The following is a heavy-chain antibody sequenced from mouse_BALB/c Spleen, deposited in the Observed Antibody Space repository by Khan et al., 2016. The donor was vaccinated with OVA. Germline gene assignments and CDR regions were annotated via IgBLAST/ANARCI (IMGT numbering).Heavy chain of an antibody. Sequence: QIQLVQSGPELKKPGETVKISCKASGYTFTNYGMNWVKQAPGKGLKWMGWINTYTGEPTYADDFKGRFAFSLETSASTAYLQINNLKNEDTATYFCARGVTSFDYWGQGTTLTVSS. CDR3: ARGVTSFDY. CDR2: INTYTGEP. CDR1: GYTFTNYG. J-gene: IGHJ2*01. D-gene: IGHD2-3*01. V-gene: IGHV9-3-1*01.